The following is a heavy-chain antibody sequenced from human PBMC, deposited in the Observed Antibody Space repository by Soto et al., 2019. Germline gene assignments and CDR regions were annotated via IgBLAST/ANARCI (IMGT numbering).Heavy chain of an antibody. J-gene: IGHJ2*01. CDR1: GFTFGPYW. Sequence: EVQLVESGGGLVQPGGSLRLSCAASGFTFGPYWMTWVRQAPGKGLEWVAKIKPDGSEKYYVDSVQGRFTISRDNTKTSLYLQMSSLRAEDTAVYYCARPYTVAGSSYWCFDLWGRGTLVTVSS. D-gene: IGHD3-16*01. V-gene: IGHV3-7*01. CDR2: IKPDGSEK. CDR3: ARPYTVAGSSYWCFDL.